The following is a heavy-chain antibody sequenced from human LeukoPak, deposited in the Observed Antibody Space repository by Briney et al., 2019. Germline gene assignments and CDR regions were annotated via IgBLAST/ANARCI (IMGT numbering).Heavy chain of an antibody. CDR3: AKDSGPSYYYDSSGYTDYFDY. V-gene: IGHV3-48*03. CDR1: GFTFSSYE. CDR2: ISSSGSTI. Sequence: PGGSLRLSCAASGFTFSSYEMNWVRQAPGKGLEWVSYISSSGSTIYYADSVKGRFTISRDNSKNTLYLQMNSLRAEDTAVYYCAKDSGPSYYYDSSGYTDYFDYWGQGTLVTVSS. J-gene: IGHJ4*02. D-gene: IGHD3-22*01.